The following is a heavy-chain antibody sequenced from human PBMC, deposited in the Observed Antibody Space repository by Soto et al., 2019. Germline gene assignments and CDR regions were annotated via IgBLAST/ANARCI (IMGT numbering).Heavy chain of an antibody. CDR1: GDSIRSSSY. CDR3: RRSSRYGMDV. D-gene: IGHD6-13*01. Sequence: PSETLSLTCTVSGDSIRSSSYWGWIRQPPGKGLEWIGSIYSTGNTYYNPSLNSQVTISVDTSKNQFSLNVISVTAADTAVYYCRRSSRYGMDVWGQGTTVTVSS. J-gene: IGHJ6*02. CDR2: IYSTGNT. V-gene: IGHV4-39*01.